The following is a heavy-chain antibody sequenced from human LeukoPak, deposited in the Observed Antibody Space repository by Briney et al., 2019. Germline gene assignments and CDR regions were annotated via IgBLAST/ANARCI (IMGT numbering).Heavy chain of an antibody. CDR1: GFTFSGSA. V-gene: IGHV3-73*01. CDR3: TRHGGSTVTTSL. J-gene: IGHJ4*02. D-gene: IGHD4-17*01. CDR2: IRSKANSYAT. Sequence: GESLKLSCAASGFTFSGSAMHWVRQASGKGLEWVGRIRSKANSYATAYAASVKGRFTISRDDSKNTAYLQMNSLKTEDTAVYYCTRHGGSTVTTSLWSQGTLVTVSS.